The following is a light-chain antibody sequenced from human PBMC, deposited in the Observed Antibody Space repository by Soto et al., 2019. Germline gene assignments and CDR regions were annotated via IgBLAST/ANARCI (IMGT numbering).Light chain of an antibody. CDR2: AAS. CDR1: QGISSC. Sequence: DLQMTQSPSSVSASVGDRVTITCRASQGISSCLAWYQQKPGKAPKLLIYAASSLQSGVPSRFRGTGSGTYFTPTISILQPEACATYYCQRANSFPLTFGGGTKVEIK. V-gene: IGKV1-12*01. CDR3: QRANSFPLT. J-gene: IGKJ4*01.